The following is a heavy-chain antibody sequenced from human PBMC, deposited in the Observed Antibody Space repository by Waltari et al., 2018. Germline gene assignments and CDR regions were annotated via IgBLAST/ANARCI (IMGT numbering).Heavy chain of an antibody. V-gene: IGHV1-2*04. Sequence: QVQLVQSGAEVKKPGASVKVSCKASGYTFTGYYMHWVRQAPGQGLEWMGWINPNSGGTNDAQKFQGWVTMTRDTSISTAYMELSRLRSDDTAVYYCARGSHIVVVVAATHIDYWGQGTLVTVSS. CDR3: ARGSHIVVVVAATHIDY. D-gene: IGHD2-15*01. CDR1: GYTFTGYY. CDR2: INPNSGGT. J-gene: IGHJ4*02.